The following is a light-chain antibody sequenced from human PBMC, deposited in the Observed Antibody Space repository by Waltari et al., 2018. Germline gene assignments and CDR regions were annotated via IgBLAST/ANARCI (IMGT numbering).Light chain of an antibody. CDR3: QQYFSTPYN. CDR2: WAS. J-gene: IGKJ2*01. Sequence: DIVMTQSPASLAVSLGERATINCNSSRSIFYSPNKNNYLAWYQHKPGQPPKLLIYWASTRQSGVPDRISGSGSGTDFTLTISSLQAEDVAVYYCQQYFSTPYNFGQGTKLEIK. V-gene: IGKV4-1*01. CDR1: RSIFYSPNKNNY.